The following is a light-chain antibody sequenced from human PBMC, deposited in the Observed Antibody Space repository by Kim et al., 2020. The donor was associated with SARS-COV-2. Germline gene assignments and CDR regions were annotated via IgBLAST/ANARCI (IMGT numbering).Light chain of an antibody. CDR3: HQTYSTPQT. CDR2: AAA. V-gene: IGKV1-39*01. J-gene: IGKJ1*01. Sequence: DIQLTQSPSSLSASVGDRVTITCRASQSISIYLNWYQQKPGKAPKLLMYAAASLQSGVPSRFSGSGSGTDFTLTISSLQPEDFATYYCHQTYSTPQTFGQGTKVEIK. CDR1: QSISIY.